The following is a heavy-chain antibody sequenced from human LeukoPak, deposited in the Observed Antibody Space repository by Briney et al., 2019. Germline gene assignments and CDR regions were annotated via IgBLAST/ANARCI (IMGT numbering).Heavy chain of an antibody. CDR1: GFTFSGYW. V-gene: IGHV3-74*01. D-gene: IGHD1-1*01. CDR2: INTDGSST. Sequence: GGSLRLSCAASGFTFSGYWMHWVRQVPGKGPVWVSRINTDGSSTNYADSVKGRFTISRDNAKNTLYLQMYTLGADDPALYYCGRDLGGLNWNSLDYWGQGTLVTVSS. CDR3: GRDLGGLNWNSLDY. J-gene: IGHJ4*02.